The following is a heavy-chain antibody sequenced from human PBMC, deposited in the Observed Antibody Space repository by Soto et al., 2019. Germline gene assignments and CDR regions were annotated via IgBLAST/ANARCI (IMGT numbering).Heavy chain of an antibody. Sequence: GGSISSSSYYWGWIRQPPGKGLEWIGSIYYSGSTYYNPSLKSRVTISVDTSKNQFSLKLSSVTAADTAVYYCARRQSSSWYGLWGQGTLVTVSS. V-gene: IGHV4-39*01. CDR2: IYYSGST. D-gene: IGHD6-13*01. CDR1: GGSISSSSYY. J-gene: IGHJ4*02. CDR3: ARRQSSSWYGL.